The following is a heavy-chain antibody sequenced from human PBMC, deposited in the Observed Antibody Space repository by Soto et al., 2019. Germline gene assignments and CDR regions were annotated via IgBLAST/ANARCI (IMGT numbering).Heavy chain of an antibody. CDR2: ISFDGRNT. J-gene: IGHJ4*02. CDR3: AKQSGAGSYYNAGSGGHVDY. CDR1: GFTFNNYG. D-gene: IGHD3-10*01. Sequence: QVQLVESGGGVVQPGRSLRLSCAASGFTFNNYGMHWVRQAPGKGLEGMVVISFDGRNTYYADSVKGRFTISRDNSKDTLYLQMTSLRAEDTAVYYCAKQSGAGSYYNAGSGGHVDYWGQGTLVTVSS. V-gene: IGHV3-30*18.